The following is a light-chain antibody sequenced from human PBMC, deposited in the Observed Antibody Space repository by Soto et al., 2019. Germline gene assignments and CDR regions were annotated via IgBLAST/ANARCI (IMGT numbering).Light chain of an antibody. Sequence: DIVLTQSPGTLSLSPGERATLSCRASQSVSSSYLAWYQQKPGQAPRLLIYGASSRATGIPDRFSGSGSGTDFTLTISRLEPEYFAVYYCQQYGSSPPAWTFGQGTKVDIK. CDR1: QSVSSSY. V-gene: IGKV3-20*01. J-gene: IGKJ1*01. CDR2: GAS. CDR3: QQYGSSPPAWT.